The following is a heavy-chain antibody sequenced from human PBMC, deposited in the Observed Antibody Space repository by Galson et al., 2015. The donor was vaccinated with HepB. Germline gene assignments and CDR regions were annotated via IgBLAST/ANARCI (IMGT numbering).Heavy chain of an antibody. Sequence: SLRLSCAASGFTFSSYSINWVRQAPGKGLEWVSSISSYSTYIYYADSVKGRFTVSRDNAKNSLYLQMNSLRVEDTAVYYCARGGTKTVDGHIMGDAFDIWGQGTMVTVSS. J-gene: IGHJ3*02. V-gene: IGHV3-21*06. CDR2: ISSYSTYI. D-gene: IGHD1-26*01. CDR1: GFTFSSYS. CDR3: ARGGTKTVDGHIMGDAFDI.